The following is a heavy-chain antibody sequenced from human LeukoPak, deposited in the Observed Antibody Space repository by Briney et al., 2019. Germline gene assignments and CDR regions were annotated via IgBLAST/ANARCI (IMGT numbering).Heavy chain of an antibody. J-gene: IGHJ4*02. V-gene: IGHV1-18*01. D-gene: IGHD3-10*01. Sequence: AGSVKVSCKASGYTFTSYGISWVRQAPGQGLEWMGWISAYNGNTNYAQKLQGRVTMTTDTSTSTAYMELRSLRSDDTAVYYCARASIWFGELLGDYWGQGTLVTVSS. CDR1: GYTFTSYG. CDR2: ISAYNGNT. CDR3: ARASIWFGELLGDY.